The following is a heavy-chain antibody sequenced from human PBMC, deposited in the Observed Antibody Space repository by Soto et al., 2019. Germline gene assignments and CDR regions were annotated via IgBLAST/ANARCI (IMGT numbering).Heavy chain of an antibody. CDR3: ARDGCSGGKCYLFFDY. V-gene: IGHV1-18*04. CDR1: GYAFTSYG. Sequence: QVQLVQSGGEVKKPGASVRVSCKASGYAFTSYGISFLRQAPGQALEWMGWISVYNGNTNYAQKFQGRVNMTTDTSTNTVYMELRSLTSDDTAVYYCARDGCSGGKCYLFFDYWGQGTVVNVSS. D-gene: IGHD2-15*01. CDR2: ISVYNGNT. J-gene: IGHJ4*02.